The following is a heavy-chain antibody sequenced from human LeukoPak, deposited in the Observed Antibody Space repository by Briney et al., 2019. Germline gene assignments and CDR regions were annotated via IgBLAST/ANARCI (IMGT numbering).Heavy chain of an antibody. CDR3: ARDTSHVGWGVGN. Sequence: GGSLRLSCAASGFTFSSYSMNWVRQAPGEGLEWVSSISSSSSYIYYADSVKGRFTISRDNAKNSLYLQMNSLRAKDTAVYYCARDTSHVGWGVGNWGQGTLVTVSS. V-gene: IGHV3-21*01. J-gene: IGHJ4*02. CDR1: GFTFSSYS. D-gene: IGHD3-10*01. CDR2: ISSSSSYI.